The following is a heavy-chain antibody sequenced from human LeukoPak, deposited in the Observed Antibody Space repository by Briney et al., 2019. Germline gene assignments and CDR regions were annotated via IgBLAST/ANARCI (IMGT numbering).Heavy chain of an antibody. CDR1: GDSFSRYY. J-gene: IGHJ4*02. CDR3: AGRDQTTGWSFDY. CDR2: IYASGST. D-gene: IGHD6-19*01. V-gene: IGHV4-4*07. Sequence: SETLSLTCVVSGDSFSRYYWSWIRQPAGKGLEWIGQIYASGSTIYNPSLASRVTLSIDTSQKQFSLKVRSVTAADTAVYYCAGRDQTTGWSFDYWSQGSQVIVSS.